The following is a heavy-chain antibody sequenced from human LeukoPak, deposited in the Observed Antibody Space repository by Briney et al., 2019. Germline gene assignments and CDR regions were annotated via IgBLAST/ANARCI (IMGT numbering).Heavy chain of an antibody. CDR3: ARVGSLAYYDFCSGYSNWFDP. Sequence: ASVKVSCKACGYIFTSYDINWVRQATGQGLECMGWMNPSRGNTGYAQKFQGRVTMTRNTSISTAYMELSSLRSEDTAVYYCARVGSLAYYDFCSGYSNWFDPWGQGTLVTVSS. CDR1: GYIFTSYD. D-gene: IGHD3-3*01. V-gene: IGHV1-8*01. J-gene: IGHJ5*02. CDR2: MNPSRGNT.